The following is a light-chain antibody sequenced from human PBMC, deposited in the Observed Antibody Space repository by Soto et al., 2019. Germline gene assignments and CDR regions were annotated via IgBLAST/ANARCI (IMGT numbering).Light chain of an antibody. J-gene: IGLJ1*01. CDR1: TSDVGGYNL. CDR3: CSYASSSSYV. CDR2: EGT. V-gene: IGLV2-23*01. Sequence: QSALTQPASVSGSPGQSITISCSGTTSDVGGYNLFSWYQQHTAKAPKLLIYEGTQRPSGVSSRFSCSKSGNTASLTISGLQAEDEADYYCCSYASSSSYVFGTGTKVTVL.